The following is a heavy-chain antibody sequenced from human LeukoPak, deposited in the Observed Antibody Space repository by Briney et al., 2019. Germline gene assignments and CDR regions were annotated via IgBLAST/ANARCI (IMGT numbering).Heavy chain of an antibody. CDR1: GFVFSASY. Sequence: PGGSLRLSCAASGFVFSASYMSWFRKAPGKGLEWVATIKPDGSEKYHVDSVSGRFTISRDNTNDSLFLQMNSLRVGDTAVYYCVRGGTYWTVSWGQGTLVNVS. CDR2: IKPDGSEK. J-gene: IGHJ5*01. V-gene: IGHV3-7*01. CDR3: VRGGTYWTVS.